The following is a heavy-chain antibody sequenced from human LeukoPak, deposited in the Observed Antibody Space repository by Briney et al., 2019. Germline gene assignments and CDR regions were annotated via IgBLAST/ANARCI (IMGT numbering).Heavy chain of an antibody. CDR2: ISVSGTI. J-gene: IGHJ6*03. Sequence: GGSLRLSCTASGFRFGGYSIHWVRQAPGKGLEWLSYISVSGTIHADSVMGRVTVSRENAKNSLYLKMNSLRAEDTAVYYCARIRGSTLPISYMDVWGKGTTVTVSS. D-gene: IGHD6-13*01. CDR1: GFRFGGYS. V-gene: IGHV3-48*04. CDR3: ARIRGSTLPISYMDV.